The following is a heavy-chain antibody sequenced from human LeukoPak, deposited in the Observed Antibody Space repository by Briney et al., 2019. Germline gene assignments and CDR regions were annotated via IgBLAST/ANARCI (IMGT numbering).Heavy chain of an antibody. CDR2: ISDSGSST. J-gene: IGHJ4*01. V-gene: IGHV3-23*01. Sequence: PGGSLRLPCAASVFTLSCHSVRLVPQAPGKGLEWVSTISDSGSSTYYADSVKGRFTISRDNSRNTLYLQMNSPRAEEPAVYYCASGGRCVTTYGFDYWGHGTLVTVSS. CDR1: VFTLSCHS. CDR3: ASGGRCVTTYGFDY. D-gene: IGHD4-11*01.